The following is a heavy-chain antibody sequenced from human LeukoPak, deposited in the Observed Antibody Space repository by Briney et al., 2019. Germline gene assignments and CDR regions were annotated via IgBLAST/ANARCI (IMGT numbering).Heavy chain of an antibody. CDR2: ISSSGSTI. Sequence: QPGGSLRLSCAASGFTFSSYKMNWVRQAPGKGLEWVSYISSSGSTIYYADSVKGRFTISRDNAKNSLYLQMNSLRAEDTAVYYCARALSCRDCSLEGHWGQGTLVTVSS. D-gene: IGHD2-21*02. J-gene: IGHJ4*02. CDR3: ARALSCRDCSLEGH. CDR1: GFTFSSYK. V-gene: IGHV3-48*03.